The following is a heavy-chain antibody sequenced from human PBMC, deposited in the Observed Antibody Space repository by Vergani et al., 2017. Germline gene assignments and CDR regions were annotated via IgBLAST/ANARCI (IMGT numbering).Heavy chain of an antibody. J-gene: IGHJ4*02. CDR2: ISYDGSNK. Sequence: QVQLVESGGGVVQPGRSLRLSCAASGFTFSSYAMHWVRQAPGKGLEWVAVISYDGSNKYYADSVKGRFTISRDNSKNTLYLQMNSLRAEDKAVYYCARGRKLAGTLDYWGQGTLVTVSS. CDR1: GFTFSSYA. CDR3: ARGRKLAGTLDY. D-gene: IGHD6-13*01. V-gene: IGHV3-30-3*01.